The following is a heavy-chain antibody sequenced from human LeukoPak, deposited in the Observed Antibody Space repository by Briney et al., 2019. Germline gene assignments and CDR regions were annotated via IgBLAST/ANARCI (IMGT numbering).Heavy chain of an antibody. CDR1: GGTFSSYA. J-gene: IGHJ3*02. CDR3: ARTPRPTLVWGKNLGHAFDI. D-gene: IGHD3-16*01. CDR2: IIPIFGTA. V-gene: IGHV1-69*13. Sequence: GASVKVSCKASGGTFSSYAISWVRQVPGQGLEWMGGIIPIFGTANYAQKFQGRVTITADESTSTAYMELSSLRSEDTAVYYCARTPRPTLVWGKNLGHAFDIWGQGTMVTVSS.